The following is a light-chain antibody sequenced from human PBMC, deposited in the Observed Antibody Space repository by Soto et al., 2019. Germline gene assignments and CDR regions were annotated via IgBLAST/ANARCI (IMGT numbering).Light chain of an antibody. CDR3: CSYAATFHV. CDR1: SIDVGGSNY. CDR2: DVT. V-gene: IGLV2-11*01. Sequence: QSVLTQPPSVSGSPGQSVTISCTGPSIDVGGSNYVSWYQQHPGKAPKLLIYDVTNRPSGIPDRFSGSKSGNKPSLTLSGLQAEDEADYYCCSYAATFHVFGTGTKVTVL. J-gene: IGLJ1*01.